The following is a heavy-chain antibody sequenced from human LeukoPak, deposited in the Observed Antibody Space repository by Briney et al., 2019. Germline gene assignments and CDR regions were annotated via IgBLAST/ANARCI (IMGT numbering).Heavy chain of an antibody. V-gene: IGHV1-2*02. J-gene: IGHJ5*02. CDR1: GYTFTGYY. D-gene: IGHD3-22*01. Sequence: ASVKVSCKASGYTFTGYYMHWVRQAPGQGLEWMGWINPNSGGTNYAQKFQGRVTMTRDTSISTAYMELSSLRSEDTAVYYCAREGGVYDSSGYYSGWFDPWGQGTLGTVSS. CDR2: INPNSGGT. CDR3: AREGGVYDSSGYYSGWFDP.